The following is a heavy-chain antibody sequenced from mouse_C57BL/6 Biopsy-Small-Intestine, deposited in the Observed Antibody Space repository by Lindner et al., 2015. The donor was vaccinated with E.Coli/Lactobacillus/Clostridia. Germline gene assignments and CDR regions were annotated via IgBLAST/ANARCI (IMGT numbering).Heavy chain of an antibody. J-gene: IGHJ2*01. Sequence: QLQESGPELVKPGASVKISCKASGNSFTGYYMNWVKQSPEKSLEWIGEINPTTGGTTYNQKFRARATMTVDESSSTAYMQLKSLTSEDSAVYYCAKSSRGRTYPDSWGQGTTLTVSS. CDR3: AKSSRGRTYPDS. D-gene: IGHD1-1*01. V-gene: IGHV1-42*01. CDR2: INPTTGGT. CDR1: GNSFTGYY.